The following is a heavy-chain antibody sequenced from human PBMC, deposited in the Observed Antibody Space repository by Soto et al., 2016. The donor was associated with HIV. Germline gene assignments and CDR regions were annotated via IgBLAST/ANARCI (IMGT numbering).Heavy chain of an antibody. Sequence: EVQLLESGGGLVQPGGSPRLSCAASGFTFSNSAMSWVRQAPGKGLEWVSGISGSGGSTYYADSVKGRFTISRDNSKSTLYLQVSSLRVEDTAVYYCAKDRITMIRGQDYWGQGTQVTVSS. CDR1: GFTFSNSA. V-gene: IGHV3-23*01. J-gene: IGHJ4*02. CDR2: ISGSGGST. CDR3: AKDRITMIRGQDY. D-gene: IGHD3-10*01.